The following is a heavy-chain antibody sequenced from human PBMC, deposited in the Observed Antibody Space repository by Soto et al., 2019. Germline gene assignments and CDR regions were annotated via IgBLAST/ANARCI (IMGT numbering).Heavy chain of an antibody. CDR3: ARDTAGGYSYGIDAFDI. V-gene: IGHV1-2*02. Sequence: RASVKVSCKASGYTFTGYYMHWVRQAPGQGLEWMGWINPNSGGTNYAQKFQGRVTMTRDTSISTAYMELSRLRSDDTAVYYCARDTAGGYSYGIDAFDIWGQGTMVTVSS. D-gene: IGHD5-18*01. CDR2: INPNSGGT. CDR1: GYTFTGYY. J-gene: IGHJ3*02.